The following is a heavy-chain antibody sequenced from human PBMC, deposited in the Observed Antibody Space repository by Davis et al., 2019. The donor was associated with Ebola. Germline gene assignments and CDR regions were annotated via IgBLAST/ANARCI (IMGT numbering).Heavy chain of an antibody. CDR3: ARDYTDYYYGMDV. D-gene: IGHD2-2*02. CDR1: GFTFSSYA. Sequence: GESLKISCAASGFTFSSYAMSWVRQAPGKGLEWVSAISGSGGSTYYADSVKGRFTISRDNSKNTLYLQMNSLIAEDTAVYYCARDYTDYYYGMDVWGQGTTVTVSS. J-gene: IGHJ6*02. V-gene: IGHV3-23*01. CDR2: ISGSGGST.